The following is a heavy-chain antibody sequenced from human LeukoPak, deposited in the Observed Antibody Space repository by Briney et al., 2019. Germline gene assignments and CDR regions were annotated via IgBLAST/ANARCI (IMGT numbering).Heavy chain of an antibody. Sequence: GESLKISCKGSGSRFTSYWIGWVRQVPGKGPEWMGIIYPGDSDTRYSPSFQGQVTVSADKSISTAYLQWSSLKASDTAMYYCARLSGTTPLNWFDPWGQGTLVTVSS. J-gene: IGHJ5*02. D-gene: IGHD1-7*01. CDR2: IYPGDSDT. V-gene: IGHV5-51*01. CDR1: GSRFTSYW. CDR3: ARLSGTTPLNWFDP.